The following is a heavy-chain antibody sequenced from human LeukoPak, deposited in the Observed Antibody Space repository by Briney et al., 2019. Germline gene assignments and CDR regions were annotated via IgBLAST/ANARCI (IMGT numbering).Heavy chain of an antibody. CDR3: AREPPMGRSYHGMDV. J-gene: IGHJ6*02. D-gene: IGHD3-10*01. V-gene: IGHV3-66*01. Sequence: GGSLRLSCAASGFTVSNYYMYWVRQAPGKGLEWVSVIYSGGSIYYSNSVKGRVINSRDNSKNTLDLQLNSLRAEDTAVYYCAREPPMGRSYHGMDVWGQGTTVTVSS. CDR1: GFTVSNYY. CDR2: IYSGGSI.